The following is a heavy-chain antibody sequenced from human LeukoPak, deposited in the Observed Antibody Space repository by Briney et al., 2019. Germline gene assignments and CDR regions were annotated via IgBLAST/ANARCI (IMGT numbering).Heavy chain of an antibody. V-gene: IGHV4-59*01. D-gene: IGHD3-22*01. CDR2: IYYSGST. Sequence: PSETLSLTCTVSGGSINSYYWSWIRQPPGKGLEWIGYIYYSGSTNYNPSLKSRVTISLDTSNNQFSLKLSSVTAADTAVYYCASDTSGYRRGSFDYWGQGTLVTVSS. CDR3: ASDTSGYRRGSFDY. J-gene: IGHJ4*02. CDR1: GGSINSYY.